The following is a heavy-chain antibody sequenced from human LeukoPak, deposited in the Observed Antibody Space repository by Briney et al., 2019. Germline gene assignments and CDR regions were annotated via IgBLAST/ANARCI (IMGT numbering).Heavy chain of an antibody. J-gene: IGHJ4*02. V-gene: IGHV3-33*01. D-gene: IGHD1-7*01. CDR2: IWYDGSNK. Sequence: GGSLRLSCAASGFTFSSYGMHWVRQAPGKGLEWVAVIWYDGSNKYYADSVKGRFTISRDNSKNTLYLQMNSLRAEDTAVYYCASLAQSGITGTTSNFDYWGQGTLVTVSS. CDR3: ASLAQSGITGTTSNFDY. CDR1: GFTFSSYG.